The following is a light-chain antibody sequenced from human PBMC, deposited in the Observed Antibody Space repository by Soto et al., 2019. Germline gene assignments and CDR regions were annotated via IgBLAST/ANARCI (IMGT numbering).Light chain of an antibody. Sequence: QSALTQPASVSGSPGQSITISCTATSSDVGGYNYVSWYQQHPGKAPKLIIYAVSSRPSGVSDRFSGSKSGNTASLTISGLQDEDEADYYCCSYTTTNTRIFGGGTKVTVL. V-gene: IGLV2-14*03. CDR2: AVS. J-gene: IGLJ2*01. CDR3: CSYTTTNTRI. CDR1: SSDVGGYNY.